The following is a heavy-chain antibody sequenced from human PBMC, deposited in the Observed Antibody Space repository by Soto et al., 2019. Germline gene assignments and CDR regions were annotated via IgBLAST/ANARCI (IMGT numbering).Heavy chain of an antibody. CDR3: TRFARIATPADF. D-gene: IGHD6-13*01. Sequence: QLQLQESGPGLVKPSETLSLTCTVSGASIRSTDHYWGWIRQPPGKGLEWIGSVFYSGATFYNPSLKSRVAISIDSSRSQVSLRLTSVTAADTAVYYCTRFARIATPADFWGQGTLVTVSS. V-gene: IGHV4-39*01. CDR2: VFYSGAT. J-gene: IGHJ4*02. CDR1: GASIRSTDHY.